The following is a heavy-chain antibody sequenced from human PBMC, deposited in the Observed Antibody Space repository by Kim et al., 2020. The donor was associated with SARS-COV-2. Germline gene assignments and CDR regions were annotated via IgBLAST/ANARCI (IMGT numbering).Heavy chain of an antibody. CDR3: ARAENSSGWYPPMVDY. D-gene: IGHD6-19*01. Sequence: SVKSRITINPDTSKNQFSLQLNSVTPEDTAVYYCARAENSSGWYPPMVDYWGQGTLVTVSS. V-gene: IGHV6-1*01. J-gene: IGHJ4*02.